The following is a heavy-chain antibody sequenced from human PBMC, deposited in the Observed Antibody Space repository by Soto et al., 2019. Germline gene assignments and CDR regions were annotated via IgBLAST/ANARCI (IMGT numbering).Heavy chain of an antibody. CDR2: IAETGSST. J-gene: IGHJ4*02. CDR1: GLNFNGYT. Sequence: PGGSLRLSCATSGLNFNGYTMSWVRQAPGQGLEWVSGIAETGSSTYYADSAKGRFTISRDNSENTLYLQMNNLRAEDTAIYYCAKPVYGSGSPDYWGQGTLVTVSS. CDR3: AKPVYGSGSPDY. V-gene: IGHV3-23*01. D-gene: IGHD3-10*01.